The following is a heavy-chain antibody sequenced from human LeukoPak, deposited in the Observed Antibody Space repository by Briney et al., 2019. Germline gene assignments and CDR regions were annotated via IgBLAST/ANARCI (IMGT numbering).Heavy chain of an antibody. J-gene: IGHJ4*02. D-gene: IGHD6-19*01. CDR2: IDWDDDK. V-gene: IGHV2-70*01. CDR3: ARIQLGSGWYAGIDY. Sequence: SGPALVKPTQTLTLTCTFSGFSLSTSGMSVSWIRQPPGKALEWLALIDWDDDKYYSTSLKTRLTISKDTSKNQVVLTMTNMDPVDTATYYCARIQLGSGWYAGIDYWGQGTLVTVSS. CDR1: GFSLSTSGMS.